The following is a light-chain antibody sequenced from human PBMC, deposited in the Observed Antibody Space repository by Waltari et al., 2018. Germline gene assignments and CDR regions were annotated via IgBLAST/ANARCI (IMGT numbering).Light chain of an antibody. J-gene: IGLJ2*01. CDR1: SRYVGGYNF. CDR2: EVI. Sequence: QSALTQPPSASGSPGQSVTISCTGSSRYVGGYNFVSRHQQHPGKAPKLMIYEVIKRPSGVPDRFSGSKSGNTASLTVSGLQAEDEADYYCSSYGGYNTPYVFGGGTKLTVL. CDR3: SSYGGYNTPYV. V-gene: IGLV2-8*01.